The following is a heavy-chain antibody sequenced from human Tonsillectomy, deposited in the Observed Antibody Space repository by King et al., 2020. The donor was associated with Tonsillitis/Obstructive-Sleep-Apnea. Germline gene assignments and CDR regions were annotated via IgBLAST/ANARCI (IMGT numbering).Heavy chain of an antibody. D-gene: IGHD2-8*01. CDR3: ARDMVLEAGGDAFDI. V-gene: IGHV4-59*01. Sequence: VQLPESGPGLVKPSETLSLTCTVSGGSISSYSWSWIRQPPGKGLEWIGYIYYSGSTNYNPSLKSRVTISVDTSKNQFSLKLSSVTAADTAVYYCARDMVLEAGGDAFDIWGQGTMVTVSS. J-gene: IGHJ3*02. CDR1: GGSISSYS. CDR2: IYYSGST.